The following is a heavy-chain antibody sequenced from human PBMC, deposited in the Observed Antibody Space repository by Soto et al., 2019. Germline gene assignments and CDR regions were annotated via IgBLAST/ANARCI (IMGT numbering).Heavy chain of an antibody. D-gene: IGHD5-18*01. CDR2: IIPIFGTA. Sequence: GASGNVTCKSSGVTSLSYARRWVRQAPGDGLEWMGGIIPIFGTANCAKKCQGRVTITADESTSTANMELSSLRSEDTAVYYCARDLGRGYSYADSDYWRQGTLVTVSS. V-gene: IGHV1-69*13. CDR1: GVTSLSYA. J-gene: IGHJ4*02. CDR3: ARDLGRGYSYADSDY.